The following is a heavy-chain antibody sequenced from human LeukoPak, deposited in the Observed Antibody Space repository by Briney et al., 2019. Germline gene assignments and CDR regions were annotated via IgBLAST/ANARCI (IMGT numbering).Heavy chain of an antibody. CDR2: INHSGST. V-gene: IGHV4-34*01. J-gene: IGHJ4*02. CDR3: ARDMGRYYDSSGYDY. CDR1: GGSFSGYY. D-gene: IGHD3-22*01. Sequence: SETLSLTCAVYGGSFSGYYWSWIRQPPGKGLEWIGEINHSGSTNYNPSLKSRVTISVDTSKNLFSLKLSSVTAADTAVYYCARDMGRYYDSSGYDYWGQGTLVTVSS.